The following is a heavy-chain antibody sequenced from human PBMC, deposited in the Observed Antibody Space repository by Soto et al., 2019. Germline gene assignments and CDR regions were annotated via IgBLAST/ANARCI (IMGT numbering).Heavy chain of an antibody. CDR3: ARGQVVAAQH. D-gene: IGHD2-15*01. CDR1: GASIISGAYS. Sequence: SEARSLTGFLSGASIISGAYSWSWIRQPPGKGLEWIGYIYHSGSTYYNPSLKSRVTISVDRSKNQFSLKLSSVTAADTAVYYCARGQVVAAQHWGQGTLVTVS. CDR2: IYHSGST. V-gene: IGHV4-30-2*01. J-gene: IGHJ4*02.